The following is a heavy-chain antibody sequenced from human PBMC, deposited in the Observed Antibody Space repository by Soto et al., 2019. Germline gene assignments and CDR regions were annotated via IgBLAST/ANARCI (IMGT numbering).Heavy chain of an antibody. Sequence: PGGSLRLSCAASGFTFSSYSMNWVRQAPGKGLEWVSYISSSSTIYYADSVKGQFTISRDNAKNSLYLQMNSLRDEDTAVYYCARRPIWDYYGMDVWGQGTTVTVSS. CDR3: ARRPIWDYYGMDV. CDR2: ISSSSTI. CDR1: GFTFSSYS. V-gene: IGHV3-48*02. J-gene: IGHJ6*02. D-gene: IGHD3-10*01.